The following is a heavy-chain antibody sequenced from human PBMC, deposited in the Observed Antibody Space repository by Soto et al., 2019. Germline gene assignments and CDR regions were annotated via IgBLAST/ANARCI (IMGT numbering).Heavy chain of an antibody. Sequence: PGDSLKISCRGSGYTFTDYWIGWVRPLPGKGLEWMGIIYPGDSDTRYSPSFQGQVTITADRSTTTTYLQWSTLKASDTAIYYCAGQFDTSGWHDYSGQATLVSVSS. J-gene: IGHJ4*02. V-gene: IGHV5-51*01. CDR2: IYPGDSDT. CDR1: GYTFTDYW. CDR3: AGQFDTSGWHDY. D-gene: IGHD6-19*01.